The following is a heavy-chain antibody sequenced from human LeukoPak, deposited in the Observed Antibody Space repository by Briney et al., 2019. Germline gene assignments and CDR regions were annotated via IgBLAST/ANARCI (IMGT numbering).Heavy chain of an antibody. CDR2: IYSGGST. D-gene: IGHD6-6*01. J-gene: IGHJ4*02. CDR1: GFTVSNNY. V-gene: IGHV3-53*01. CDR3: ASLSLGHY. Sequence: PGGSLRLSCAASGFTVSNNYMSWVHQAPGKGLEWVSVIYSGGSTYYADSVKGRFTISRDTSKNTLSLQMNSLRAEDTAVYYCASLSLGHYWGQGTLVTVSS.